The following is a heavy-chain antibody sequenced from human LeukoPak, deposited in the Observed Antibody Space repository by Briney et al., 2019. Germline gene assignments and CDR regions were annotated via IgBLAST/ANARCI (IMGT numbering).Heavy chain of an antibody. CDR3: ARGYSGSRVDY. CDR1: GGTFSSYA. Sequence: SVEVSCKASGGTFSSYAISWVRQAPGQGLEWMGRIIPILGIANYAQKFQGRVTITADKSTSTAYMELSSLRSEDTAVYYCARGYSGSRVDYWGQGTLVTVSS. CDR2: IIPILGIA. J-gene: IGHJ4*02. V-gene: IGHV1-69*04. D-gene: IGHD1-26*01.